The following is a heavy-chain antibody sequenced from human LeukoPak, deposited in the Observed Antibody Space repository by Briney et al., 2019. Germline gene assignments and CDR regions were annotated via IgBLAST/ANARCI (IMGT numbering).Heavy chain of an antibody. Sequence: GASAKVSCKASGHPFSDYHIHWERQAPGEGLDYMGTIHPSDGGTSYAQKFQGRVTMTRDMSSGTVYMELTNLTSEDSAVYYCATNYGGDTGFDTWGLGTPVTVSS. CDR3: ATNYGGDTGFDT. V-gene: IGHV1-46*01. CDR2: IHPSDGGT. CDR1: GHPFSDYH. D-gene: IGHD4-23*01. J-gene: IGHJ5*02.